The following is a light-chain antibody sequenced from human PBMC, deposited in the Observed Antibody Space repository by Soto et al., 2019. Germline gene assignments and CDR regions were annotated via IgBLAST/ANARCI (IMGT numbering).Light chain of an antibody. Sequence: ETMLTQSPGTLSLCPGERATLSCRASQTIRSNYLAWYRQTPGQAPRLLIYGASNRATGIADRFSGSGSGTDFTLIISRLEPEDFALYYCQQYGSSPWTFGQGTKVEIK. CDR1: QTIRSNY. CDR2: GAS. J-gene: IGKJ1*01. CDR3: QQYGSSPWT. V-gene: IGKV3-20*01.